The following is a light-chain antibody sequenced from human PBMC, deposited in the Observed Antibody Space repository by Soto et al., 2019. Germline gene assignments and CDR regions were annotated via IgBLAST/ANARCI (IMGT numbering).Light chain of an antibody. Sequence: SSELTQPLSVSVALGQTARITCGGNNIGSKNVHWYQQKPGQAPVLVIYRDSNRPSGIPERFSGSNSGNTATLTISRAQAGDEADYYCQVWDSHVVFGGGTKVTVL. J-gene: IGLJ2*01. CDR1: NIGSKN. CDR3: QVWDSHVV. CDR2: RDS. V-gene: IGLV3-9*01.